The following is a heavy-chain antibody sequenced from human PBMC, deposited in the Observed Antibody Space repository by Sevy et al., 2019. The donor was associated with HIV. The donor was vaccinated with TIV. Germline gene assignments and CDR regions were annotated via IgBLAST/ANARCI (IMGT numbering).Heavy chain of an antibody. CDR1: GFIFSYYG. CDR2: IWYDGSNT. CDR3: ARDPHEIMLSGSYYLY. V-gene: IGHV3-33*01. D-gene: IGHD1-26*01. J-gene: IGHJ4*02. Sequence: AGSLRLSCAASGFIFSYYGMHWVRQAPGKGLEWVAVIWYDGSNTIYADSVKGRFTNSRDNSKNILYLQMNSLRDEDTAVYYCARDPHEIMLSGSYYLYWGQGTRVTVSS.